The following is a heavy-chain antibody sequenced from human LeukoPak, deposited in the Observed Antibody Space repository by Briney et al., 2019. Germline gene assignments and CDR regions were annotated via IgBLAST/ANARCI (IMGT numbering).Heavy chain of an antibody. V-gene: IGHV3-15*01. CDR2: IKSKTDGETA. D-gene: IGHD3-22*01. Sequence: SGGSLRLSCAASGFTFSNAWMAWVRQVPGKGLEWLGRIKSKTDGETADYAAPVRGRFFISRDDRQDTLYVEMNSLKTEDTGIYYCTIVLRPYRGSGYRNWFDPWGRGTLVTVSS. J-gene: IGHJ5*02. CDR1: GFTFSNAW. CDR3: TIVLRPYRGSGYRNWFDP.